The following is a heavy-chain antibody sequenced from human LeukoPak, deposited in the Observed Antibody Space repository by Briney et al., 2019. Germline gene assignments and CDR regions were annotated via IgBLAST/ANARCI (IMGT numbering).Heavy chain of an antibody. CDR2: ISANTGKT. Sequence: GASVKVSCKASGYTFATYGFCWVRQAPGHGLEWMGWISANTGKTDYARKFQGRVTMTTDTSTSTAYMELRSLRPDDTAVYYCAKVAGDRMDYWGKGTLLTVSS. CDR1: GYTFATYG. J-gene: IGHJ4*02. V-gene: IGHV1-18*01. D-gene: IGHD6-13*01. CDR3: AKVAGDRMDY.